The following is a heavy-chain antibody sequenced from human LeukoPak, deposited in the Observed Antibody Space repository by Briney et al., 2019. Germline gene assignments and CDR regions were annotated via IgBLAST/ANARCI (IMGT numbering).Heavy chain of an antibody. V-gene: IGHV4-4*07. D-gene: IGHD3-9*01. CDR2: IYNSEST. CDR1: GDSISSYY. CDR3: ARSVTYDILTGYYNVEDWFDP. Sequence: PSETLSLTCTVSGDSISSYYWSWIRQPAGKGLEWIGRIYNSESTNYNPSLKSRVTMSVDTSKNQFSLKLSSVTAADTAVYYCARSVTYDILTGYYNVEDWFDPWGQGTLVTVSS. J-gene: IGHJ5*02.